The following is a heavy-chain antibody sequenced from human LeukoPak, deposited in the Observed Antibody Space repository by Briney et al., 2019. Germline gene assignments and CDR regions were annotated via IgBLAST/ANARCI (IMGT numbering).Heavy chain of an antibody. CDR1: GDSIKSYY. D-gene: IGHD1-26*01. CDR2: IYYSGST. V-gene: IGHV4-59*01. CDR3: ARTGSPYSGSYLNWFDP. Sequence: SETLSLTCTVSGDSIKSYYWNWIRQPPGKGLEWIGYIYYSGSTSYNPSLKSRVTMSVDTSKNQFSLKLSSVTAADTAEYYCARTGSPYSGSYLNWFDPWGQGTLVTVSS. J-gene: IGHJ5*02.